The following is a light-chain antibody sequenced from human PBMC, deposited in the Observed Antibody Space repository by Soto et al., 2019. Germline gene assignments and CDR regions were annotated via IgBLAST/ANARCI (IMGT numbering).Light chain of an antibody. Sequence: EIVLTQSPGTLSLSPGERATLSCRASQSVSSSYLAWYPQKPGQAPRLLIYGASNRATGIPDTFRGSGSGTDFTHNISRLEPEYFAIYYCQQYGSSPYTFVQGTKLEIK. CDR2: GAS. V-gene: IGKV3-20*01. J-gene: IGKJ2*01. CDR1: QSVSSSY. CDR3: QQYGSSPYT.